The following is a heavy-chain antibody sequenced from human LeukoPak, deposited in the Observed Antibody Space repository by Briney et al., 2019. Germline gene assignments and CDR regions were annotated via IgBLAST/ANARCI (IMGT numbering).Heavy chain of an antibody. D-gene: IGHD6-19*01. Sequence: SETLSLTCTVSGGSISSSSYYWGWIRQPPGKGLKWIGSIYYSGSTYYNPSLKSRVTISVDTSKNQFSLKVRSVTAADTAVYYCAKPRTRLAWFDPWGQGTLVTVS. CDR2: IYYSGST. CDR3: AKPRTRLAWFDP. J-gene: IGHJ5*02. CDR1: GGSISSSSYY. V-gene: IGHV4-39*01.